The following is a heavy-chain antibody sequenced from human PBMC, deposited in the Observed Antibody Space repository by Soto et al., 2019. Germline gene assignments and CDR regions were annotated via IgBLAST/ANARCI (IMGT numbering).Heavy chain of an antibody. J-gene: IGHJ6*02. Sequence: EVQLVESGGGLLQPGGSLRLSCAASGFTFSSYEMNWVRQAPGKGLEWVSYISSSGSTIYYADSVKGRFTISRDNAKNSPYLQMNSLRAEDTAVYYCARVMVAGRWFALYGMDVWGQGTTVTVSS. CDR3: ARVMVAGRWFALYGMDV. D-gene: IGHD3-10*01. V-gene: IGHV3-48*03. CDR2: ISSSGSTI. CDR1: GFTFSSYE.